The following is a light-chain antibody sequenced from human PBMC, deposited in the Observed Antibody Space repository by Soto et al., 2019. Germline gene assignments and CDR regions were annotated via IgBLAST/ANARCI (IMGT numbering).Light chain of an antibody. V-gene: IGKV3-20*01. J-gene: IGKJ3*01. CDR3: QHYGNSPPSVT. CDR2: GAS. Sequence: EIVLTQSPATLSLSPGERATVSCRAIQSVSSHLAWYQQKPGQAPRLLIYGASTRATGIPVRFSGSGSGTDFTLTINRLEPEDFAVYYCQHYGNSPPSVTFGPGTKVDIK. CDR1: QSVSSH.